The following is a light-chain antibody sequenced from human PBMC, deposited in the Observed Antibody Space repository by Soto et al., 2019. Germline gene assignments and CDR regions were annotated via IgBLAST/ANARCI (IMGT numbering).Light chain of an antibody. Sequence: QSVLTQPASVSGSPGQSITISCTGTSSDIGGYDYVSWYQQRPGKAPKLMIYEVVQRPSGVPDRFSGSKSGNTASLTVSGLQAADEADYFCKSYAGSNTYVFGSGTKVTVL. CDR3: KSYAGSNTYV. CDR1: SSDIGGYDY. CDR2: EVV. J-gene: IGLJ1*01. V-gene: IGLV2-8*01.